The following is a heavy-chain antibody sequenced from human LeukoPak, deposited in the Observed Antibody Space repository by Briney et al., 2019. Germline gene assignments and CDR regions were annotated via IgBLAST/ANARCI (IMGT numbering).Heavy chain of an antibody. D-gene: IGHD4-17*01. CDR1: GFSLSTSGMR. CDR3: ARIPTYGDYAYFDY. CDR2: IDWDDDK. J-gene: IGHJ4*02. V-gene: IGHV2-70*04. Sequence: SGPTLVNPTQTLTLTCTFSGFSLSTSGMRVSWIRQPPGKALEWLARIDWDDDKFCNTSLKTRLTISKDTSKNQVVLTMTNMDPVDTATYYCARIPTYGDYAYFDYWGQGTLVTVSS.